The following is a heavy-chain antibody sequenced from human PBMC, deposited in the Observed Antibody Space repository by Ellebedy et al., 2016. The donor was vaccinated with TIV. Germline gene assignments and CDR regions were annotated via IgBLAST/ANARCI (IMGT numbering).Heavy chain of an antibody. J-gene: IGHJ4*02. Sequence: SVKVSXXASGYTFTSYDISWVRQAPGQGLEWMGGIIPIFGTANYAQKFQGRVTITADESTSTAYMELSSLRSEDTAVYYCARDPLIRSPYDFWSGKGYYFDYWGQGTLVTVSS. CDR2: IIPIFGTA. CDR3: ARDPLIRSPYDFWSGKGYYFDY. D-gene: IGHD3-3*01. V-gene: IGHV1-69*13. CDR1: GYTFTSYD.